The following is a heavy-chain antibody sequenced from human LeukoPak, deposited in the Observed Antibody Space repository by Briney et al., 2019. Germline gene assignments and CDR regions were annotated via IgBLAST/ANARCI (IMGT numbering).Heavy chain of an antibody. V-gene: IGHV1-3*01. Sequence: AASVNVSCKASGYTFTSYAMHWVRQAPGQRLEWMGWINAGNGNTKYSQKCQGRVTITRDTSASTAYMELSSLRSEDTAVYYCARGLSSWFNWFDPWGQGTLVTVSS. CDR3: ARGLSSWFNWFDP. CDR2: INAGNGNT. CDR1: GYTFTSYA. J-gene: IGHJ5*02. D-gene: IGHD6-13*01.